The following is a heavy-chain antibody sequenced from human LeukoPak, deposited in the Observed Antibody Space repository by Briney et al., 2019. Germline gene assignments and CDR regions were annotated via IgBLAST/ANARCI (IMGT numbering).Heavy chain of an antibody. J-gene: IGHJ3*02. CDR3: AREKTYYYDSSGFPNDAFDI. CDR2: ISAYNGNT. V-gene: IGHV1-18*01. CDR1: GYTFTSYG. Sequence: ASVKVSCKASGYTFTSYGISWVRQAPGQGLEWMGWISAYNGNTNYAQKLQGRVTMTTDTSTSTAYMELRSLRSADTAVYYCAREKTYYYDSSGFPNDAFDIWGQGTMVTVSS. D-gene: IGHD3-22*01.